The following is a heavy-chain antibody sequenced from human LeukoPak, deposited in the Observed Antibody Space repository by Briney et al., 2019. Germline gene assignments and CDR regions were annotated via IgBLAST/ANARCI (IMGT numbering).Heavy chain of an antibody. CDR1: GGTFISYA. CDR3: ARKVWDYYDSSGYYGASWFDP. Sequence: VASVNVSCKASGGTFISYAISWVRQAPGQGLEWMGGIIPIFGTANYAQKFQGRVTITADESTSTAYMELSSLRSEDTAVYYCARKVWDYYDSSGYYGASWFDPWGQGTLVTVSS. D-gene: IGHD3-22*01. V-gene: IGHV1-69*13. CDR2: IIPIFGTA. J-gene: IGHJ5*02.